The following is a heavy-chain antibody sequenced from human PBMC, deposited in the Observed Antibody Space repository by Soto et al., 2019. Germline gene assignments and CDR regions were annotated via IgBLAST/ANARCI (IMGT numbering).Heavy chain of an antibody. CDR3: AREIGNRLPYGPVDY. Sequence: PGGSLRLSCAASGFTLSGYYMTWMRQTPGKGLEWVSFTGKTGSDIHYADSVEGRFTISRDNAKNSLYLQMNSLRAEDTAVYYCAREIGNRLPYGPVDYWGQGTLVTVPS. V-gene: IGHV3-11*01. D-gene: IGHD3-10*01. CDR1: GFTLSGYY. CDR2: TGKTGSDI. J-gene: IGHJ4*02.